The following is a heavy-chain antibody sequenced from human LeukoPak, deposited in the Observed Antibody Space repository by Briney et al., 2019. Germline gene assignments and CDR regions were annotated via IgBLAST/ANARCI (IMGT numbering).Heavy chain of an antibody. J-gene: IGHJ4*02. V-gene: IGHV4-39*07. CDR2: IYYSGST. D-gene: IGHD6-13*01. Sequence: SETLSLTCTVSGGPISSSSYYWGWIRQPPGKGLEWIGSIYYSGSTYYNPSLKSRVTISVDTSKNQFSLKLSSVTAADTAVYYCARDWPSRIAAAGTGFDYWGQGTLVTVSS. CDR1: GGPISSSSYY. CDR3: ARDWPSRIAAAGTGFDY.